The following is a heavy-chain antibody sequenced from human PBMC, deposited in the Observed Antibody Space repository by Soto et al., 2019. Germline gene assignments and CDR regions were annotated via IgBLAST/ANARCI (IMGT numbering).Heavy chain of an antibody. CDR1: GFTFSSYA. J-gene: IGHJ4*02. CDR2: ISGSGGST. CDR3: AKARYTKVRAVAGGARPVYYFDY. D-gene: IGHD6-19*01. V-gene: IGHV3-23*01. Sequence: EVQLLESGGGLVQPGGSLRLSCAASGFTFSSYAMSWVRQAPGKGLEWVSAISGSGGSTYYADSVKGRFTISRDNSKNTLYLQMNSLRAEDTAVYYCAKARYTKVRAVAGGARPVYYFDYWGQGTLVTVSS.